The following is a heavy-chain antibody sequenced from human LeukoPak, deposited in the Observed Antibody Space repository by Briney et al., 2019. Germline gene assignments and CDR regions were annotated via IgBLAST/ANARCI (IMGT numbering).Heavy chain of an antibody. V-gene: IGHV1-69*01. CDR1: VGTFTSYA. CDR2: IFPIFVTA. CDR3: ARDGYCTNGVCYTAPSGARYFDL. J-gene: IGHJ2*01. D-gene: IGHD2-8*01. Sequence: GSSVKVSCKASVGTFTSYAICWVRQAPGHGLEWMGGIFPIFVTANYVQKLQGRVTITADESTSTAYMEMSSLRSEDTAVYYCARDGYCTNGVCYTAPSGARYFDLWGRGTLVTVSS.